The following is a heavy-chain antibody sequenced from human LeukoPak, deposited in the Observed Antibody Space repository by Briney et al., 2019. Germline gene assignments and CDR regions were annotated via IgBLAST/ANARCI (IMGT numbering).Heavy chain of an antibody. CDR3: AKDAKRVTMIVVVARPRFFDY. CDR1: GFSFSSHG. J-gene: IGHJ4*02. D-gene: IGHD3-22*01. Sequence: GGSLRLSCAASGFSFSSHGMSWVRQAPGKGLEWVSGIIGGAGGTYYADSVKGRFTISRDTSKNTLYLQMSSLRAEDTAIYYCAKDAKRVTMIVVVARPRFFDYWGQGTLVTVSS. CDR2: IIGGAGGT. V-gene: IGHV3-23*01.